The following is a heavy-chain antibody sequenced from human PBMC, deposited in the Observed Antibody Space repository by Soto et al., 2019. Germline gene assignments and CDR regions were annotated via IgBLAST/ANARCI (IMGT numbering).Heavy chain of an antibody. CDR3: ASALEAYHDYGEAYFGY. J-gene: IGHJ4*02. CDR1: GYTFTSYG. CDR2: ISAYNGNT. V-gene: IGHV1-18*01. Sequence: QVQLVQSGAEVKKPGASVKVSCKASGYTFTSYGISWVRQAPGQGLEWMGWISAYNGNTNYAQKLQGRVTMTTDTSTSTAYMQLRSLRSDDTAVYYCASALEAYHDYGEAYFGYWGQGTLVAVSS. D-gene: IGHD4-17*01.